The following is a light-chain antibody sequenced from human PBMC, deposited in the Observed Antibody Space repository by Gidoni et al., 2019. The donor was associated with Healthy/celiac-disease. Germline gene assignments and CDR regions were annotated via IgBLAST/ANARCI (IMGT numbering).Light chain of an antibody. J-gene: IGKJ1*01. CDR1: QSVSSSY. CDR3: QQYGSRRRT. V-gene: IGKV3-20*01. CDR2: AAS. Sequence: VTLSLSPGERATLPCRASQSVSSSYLALYQQKPGQAPRLLIYAASSRATGIPDRFSGHGSGPDFTLTISRLEPEDFAVYYCQQYGSRRRTFGQGTKVEIK.